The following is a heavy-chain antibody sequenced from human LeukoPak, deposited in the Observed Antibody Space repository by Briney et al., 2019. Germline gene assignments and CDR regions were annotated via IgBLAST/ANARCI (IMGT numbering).Heavy chain of an antibody. CDR3: TRGAGWLIDY. Sequence: PSQTLSLTCTASGGSISSGSYYWSWIRQPAGKGLEWIGRIYTSGSTNYNPSLKSRVTISADTSKNQFSLKLSSVTAADTAVYYCTRGAGWLIDYWGQGILVTVSS. CDR2: IYTSGST. J-gene: IGHJ4*02. V-gene: IGHV4-61*02. CDR1: GGSISSGSYY. D-gene: IGHD3-16*01.